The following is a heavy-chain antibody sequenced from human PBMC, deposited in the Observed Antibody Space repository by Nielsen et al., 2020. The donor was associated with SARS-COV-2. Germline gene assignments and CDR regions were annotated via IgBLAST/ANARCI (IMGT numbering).Heavy chain of an antibody. CDR2: IIPILGIA. J-gene: IGHJ4*02. Sequence: SVKVSCKASGGTFSSYAISWVRQAPGQGLEWMGRIIPILGIANYAQKFQGRVTITADKSTSTAYMELSSLRSEDTAVYYCARDRAPYYYDSSGYYLKEFDYWGQGTLVTVSS. CDR3: ARDRAPYYYDSSGYYLKEFDY. D-gene: IGHD3-22*01. V-gene: IGHV1-69*04. CDR1: GGTFSSYA.